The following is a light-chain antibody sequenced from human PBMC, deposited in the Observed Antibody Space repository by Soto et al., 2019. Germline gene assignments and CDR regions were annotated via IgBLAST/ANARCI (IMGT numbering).Light chain of an antibody. CDR1: RGISTW. V-gene: IGKV1-5*03. Sequence: DIQMTQSPSTLSASVGDRVTITCRASRGISTWLAWYQQKPGKAPKLLIYKPSSLVSGVPSRFSGSGFGTEFTLTISSLQPDDFATYDCQQYNSYPWTFGQGTKVEIK. CDR2: KPS. J-gene: IGKJ1*01. CDR3: QQYNSYPWT.